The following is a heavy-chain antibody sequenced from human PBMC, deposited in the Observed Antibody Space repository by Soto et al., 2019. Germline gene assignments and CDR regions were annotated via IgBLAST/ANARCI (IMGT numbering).Heavy chain of an antibody. D-gene: IGHD1-1*01. CDR1: GGTFSSYA. J-gene: IGHJ6*02. Sequence: QVQLVQSGAEVKKPGSSVKVSCKASGGTFSSYAISWVRQAPGQGLEWMGGIIPIFGTANYAQKFQGRVRITADESTSTANMELTSLRSKDTAVYSCARSLTGTVRYYHGMDVRGQGTTAPASS. CDR2: IIPIFGTA. CDR3: ARSLTGTVRYYHGMDV. V-gene: IGHV1-69*12.